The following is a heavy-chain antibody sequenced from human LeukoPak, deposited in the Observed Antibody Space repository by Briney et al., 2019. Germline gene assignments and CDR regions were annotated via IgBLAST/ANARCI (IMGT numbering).Heavy chain of an antibody. J-gene: IGHJ4*02. CDR3: AKDSYSKGDY. CDR2: IGSDGSSA. Sequence: PGGSLRLSCAASGFTFSSYFIHWVRQGPGKALVWVSRIGSDGSSASSADSVKGRFTISRDSAKNTVFLQMSSLRAEDTAVYYCAKDSYSKGDYWGQGTLVTVSS. D-gene: IGHD4-11*01. V-gene: IGHV3-74*01. CDR1: GFTFSSYF.